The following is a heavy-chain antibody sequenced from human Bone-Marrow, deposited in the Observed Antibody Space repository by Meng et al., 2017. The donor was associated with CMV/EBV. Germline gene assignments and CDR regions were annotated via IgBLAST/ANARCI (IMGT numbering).Heavy chain of an antibody. J-gene: IGHJ4*02. CDR3: ARVEDYYDFYFFDY. V-gene: IGHV3-21*01. D-gene: IGHD3-22*01. CDR1: GFTFSSYS. Sequence: GESLKISCAASGFTFSSYSMNWVRQAPGKGLEWVSSISSSSSYIYYADSVKGRFTISRDNAKNSLYLQMNSLRVEDTAVYYCARVEDYYDFYFFDYWGQGTLVTVSS. CDR2: ISSSSSYI.